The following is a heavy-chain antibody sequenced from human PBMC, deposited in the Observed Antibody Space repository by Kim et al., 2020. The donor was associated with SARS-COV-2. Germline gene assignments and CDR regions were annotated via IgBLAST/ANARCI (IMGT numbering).Heavy chain of an antibody. Sequence: ASVKVSCKASGYTFTSYYMHWVRQAPGQGLEWMGIINPSGGSTSYAQKFQGRVTMTRDTSTSTVYMELSSLRSEDTAVYYCARDRGGEYDILTGYSPSYYFDYWGQGTLVTVSS. V-gene: IGHV1-46*01. CDR1: GYTFTSYY. CDR3: ARDRGGEYDILTGYSPSYYFDY. D-gene: IGHD3-9*01. CDR2: INPSGGST. J-gene: IGHJ4*02.